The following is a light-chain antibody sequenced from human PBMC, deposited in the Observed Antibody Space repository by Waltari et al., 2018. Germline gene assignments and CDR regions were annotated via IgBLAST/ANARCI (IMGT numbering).Light chain of an antibody. CDR1: QSVSSN. CDR3: QQYNTWPPKT. Sequence: EIVMTQSPATLSVSPGERATLSCRASQSVSSNLAWYQQRPGQPTQLLIYGASSRATSIPARFSGSGSETEFTLTITSLQSEDFEVYYCQQYNTWPPKTFGGGTKVEIK. CDR2: GAS. J-gene: IGKJ4*01. V-gene: IGKV3-15*01.